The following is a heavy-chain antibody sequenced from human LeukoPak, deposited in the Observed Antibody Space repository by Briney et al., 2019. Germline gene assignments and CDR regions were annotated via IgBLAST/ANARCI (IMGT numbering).Heavy chain of an antibody. CDR2: INPSGSST. CDR1: GYTFTSYY. Sequence: ASVKVSCKASGYTFTSYYMHWVRQPPGQGLEWMGIINPSGSSTSYAQKFQGRVTMTRDTSTCTVYMELSSLRSEDTAVYYCARGVDIVVVPAAIHPWGQGTLVTVSS. D-gene: IGHD2-2*03. V-gene: IGHV1-46*03. J-gene: IGHJ5*02. CDR3: ARGVDIVVVPAAIHP.